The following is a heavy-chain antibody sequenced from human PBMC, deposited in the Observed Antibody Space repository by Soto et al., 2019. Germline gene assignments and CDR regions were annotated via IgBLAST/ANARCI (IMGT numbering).Heavy chain of an antibody. Sequence: PSETLSLTCTVSGGSIASDGYYWSWIRQHPGEGLEWIGYIYYSGSTYSNPSLRGRVTISRDTSKNEFSLRLSSVTAADTAVYYCARHKRAYYPNNFDYWGQGTLVTVSS. CDR1: GGSIASDGYY. CDR3: ARHKRAYYPNNFDY. D-gene: IGHD3-10*01. CDR2: IYYSGST. J-gene: IGHJ4*02. V-gene: IGHV4-31*03.